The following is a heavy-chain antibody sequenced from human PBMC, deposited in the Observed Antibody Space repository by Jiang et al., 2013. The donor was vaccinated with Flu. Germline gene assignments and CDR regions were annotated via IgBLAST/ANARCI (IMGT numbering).Heavy chain of an antibody. D-gene: IGHD2-15*01. CDR2: INHSGST. Sequence: LLKPSETLSLTCAVYGGSFSGYYWSWIRQPPGKGLEWIGEINHSGSTNYNPSLKSRVTISVDTSKNQFSLKLSSVTAADTAVYYCARWVVAASFDYWGQGTLVTVSS. V-gene: IGHV4-34*01. J-gene: IGHJ4*02. CDR1: GGSFSGYY. CDR3: ARWVVAASFDY.